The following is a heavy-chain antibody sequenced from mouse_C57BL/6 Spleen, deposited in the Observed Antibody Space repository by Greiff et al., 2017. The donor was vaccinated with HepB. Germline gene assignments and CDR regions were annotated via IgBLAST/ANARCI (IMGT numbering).Heavy chain of an antibody. J-gene: IGHJ4*01. V-gene: IGHV1-78*01. CDR1: GYTFTDHT. CDR3: ARDYGTLDYAMDY. Sequence: VQLQQSDAELVKPGASVKISCKVSGYTFTDHTIHWMKQRPEQGLEWIGYIYPRDGSTKYNEKFKGKATLTADKSSSTADMQLHSLTSEDSAVYFCARDYGTLDYAMDYWGQGTSVTVSS. CDR2: IYPRDGST. D-gene: IGHD1-1*01.